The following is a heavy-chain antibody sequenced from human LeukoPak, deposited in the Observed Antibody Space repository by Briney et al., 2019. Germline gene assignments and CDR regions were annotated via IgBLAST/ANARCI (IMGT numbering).Heavy chain of an antibody. CDR3: AKIQWELLQGWSYFDY. CDR1: GFTFSSYA. CDR2: ISGSGGST. V-gene: IGHV3-23*01. J-gene: IGHJ4*02. Sequence: GGSLRLSCAASGFTFSSYAMSWVRQAPGKGLEWVSAISGSGGSTYYADSVKGRFTISRDNSKNTLYLQMNSLRAEDTAVYYCAKIQWELLQGWSYFDYWGQGTRVTVSS. D-gene: IGHD1-26*01.